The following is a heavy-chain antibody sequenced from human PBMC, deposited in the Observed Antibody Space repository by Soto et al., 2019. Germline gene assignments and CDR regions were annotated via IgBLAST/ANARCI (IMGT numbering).Heavy chain of an antibody. V-gene: IGHV1-8*01. J-gene: IGHJ6*02. CDR1: GYTFTSYD. CDR3: ARGGGGYYYYGMDV. CDR2: MNPNSGNT. D-gene: IGHD3-10*01. Sequence: QVQLVQSGAEVKKPGASVKVSCKASGYTFTSYDINWVRQATGQGLEWMGWMNPNSGNTGYAQKFQGRVTMTRNTPITTDYMELSDLRAEDGAVYYWARGGGGYYYYGMDVWGQGTTVTVSS.